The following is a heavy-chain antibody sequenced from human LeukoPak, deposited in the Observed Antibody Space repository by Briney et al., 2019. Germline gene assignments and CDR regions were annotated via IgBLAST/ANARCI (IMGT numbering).Heavy chain of an antibody. Sequence: PGGSLRLSCAASGFTFSTYTMHWVRQAPGKGLEWVAVISYDGSNKYYADSVKGRFTISRDNSKNTLYLQMNSLRAEDTAVYYCARDGPPSSYYFDYWGQGTLVTVSS. CDR2: ISYDGSNK. CDR1: GFTFSTYT. CDR3: ARDGPPSSYYFDY. D-gene: IGHD2-15*01. V-gene: IGHV3-30*04. J-gene: IGHJ4*02.